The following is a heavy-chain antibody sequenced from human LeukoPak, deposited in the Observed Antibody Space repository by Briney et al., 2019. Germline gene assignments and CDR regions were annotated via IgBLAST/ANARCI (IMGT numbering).Heavy chain of an antibody. Sequence: ASVKVSCKASGYTFTSNYIHWVRQAPGQGLEWKGMIYPRDGSTSYAQKFQGRVTVTRDTSTSTVHMELSGLRSEDTAVYYCARDQEGFDYWGQGTLVTVSS. CDR3: ARDQEGFDY. J-gene: IGHJ4*02. CDR1: GYTFTSNY. CDR2: IYPRDGST. V-gene: IGHV1-46*01.